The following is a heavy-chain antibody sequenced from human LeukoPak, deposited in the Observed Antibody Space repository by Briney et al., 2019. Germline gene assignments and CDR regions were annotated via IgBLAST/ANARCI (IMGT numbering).Heavy chain of an antibody. CDR2: ISVNNGGT. CDR1: DYTFTTYS. J-gene: IGHJ1*01. CDR3: ATATQPRGYFLH. Sequence: ASVKVSCKASDYTFTTYSLAWARQAPGQSLEWMGWISVNNGGTNYAQSFQDRVTLTRDTSTNTAYLELRSLRSDDTAIIYCATATQPRGYFLHWGQGTLVSVSS. D-gene: IGHD2-2*01. V-gene: IGHV1-18*01.